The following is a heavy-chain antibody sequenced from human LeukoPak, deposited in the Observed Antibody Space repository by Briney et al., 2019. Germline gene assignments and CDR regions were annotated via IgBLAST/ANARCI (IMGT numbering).Heavy chain of an antibody. J-gene: IGHJ3*02. CDR1: GYSISSGYY. CDR3: ARGPTYYDILTGYYITDAFDI. D-gene: IGHD3-9*01. Sequence: SETLSLTCAVSGYSISSGYYWGWIRQPPGKGLEWIGSIYHSGSTYYNPSLKSRVTISVDTSKNQFSLKLSSVTAADTAVYYCARGPTYYDILTGYYITDAFDIWGQGTMVTVSS. V-gene: IGHV4-38-2*01. CDR2: IYHSGST.